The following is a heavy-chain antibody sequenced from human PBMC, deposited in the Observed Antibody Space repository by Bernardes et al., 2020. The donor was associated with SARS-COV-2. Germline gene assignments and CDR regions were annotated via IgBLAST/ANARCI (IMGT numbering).Heavy chain of an antibody. CDR1: GFTFSSYW. J-gene: IGHJ6*02. V-gene: IGHV3-74*01. CDR3: ASEIPETGGMDV. Sequence: GGSLRLSCAASGFTFSSYWMHWVRQAPGKGLVWVSRINSDGSSTSYADSVKGRFTISRDNAKNTLYLQMNSLRAEDTAVYYCASEIPETGGMDVWGQGTTVTVS. CDR2: INSDGSST.